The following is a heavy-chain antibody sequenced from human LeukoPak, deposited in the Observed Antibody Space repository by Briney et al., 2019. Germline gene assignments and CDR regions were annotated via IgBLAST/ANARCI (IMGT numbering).Heavy chain of an antibody. CDR3: ARLSGDPQFFGVVTFFDY. J-gene: IGHJ4*02. CDR2: ISAYNGNT. D-gene: IGHD3-3*01. V-gene: IGHV1-18*04. CDR1: GYTFTGNY. Sequence: ASVKVSCKASGYTFTGNYMHWVRQAPGQGLEWMGWISAYNGNTNYAQKLQGRVTMTTDTSTSTAYMELRSLRSDDTAVYYCARLSGDPQFFGVVTFFDYWGQGTLVTVSS.